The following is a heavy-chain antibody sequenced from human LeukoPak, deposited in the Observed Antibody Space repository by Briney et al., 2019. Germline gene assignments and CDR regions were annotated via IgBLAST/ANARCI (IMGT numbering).Heavy chain of an antibody. D-gene: IGHD3-22*01. Sequence: GGSLRLSCAASGFTFSYYGMHWVRQAPGKGLEWVAVISYDGRDKYYVDSVKGRFTISRDNSKNTLYLQMNSLRAEDTAVYYCAKDQDYHGRSGYYYVFYYWGQGSLVTVSS. J-gene: IGHJ4*02. CDR1: GFTFSYYG. V-gene: IGHV3-30*18. CDR2: ISYDGRDK. CDR3: AKDQDYHGRSGYYYVFYY.